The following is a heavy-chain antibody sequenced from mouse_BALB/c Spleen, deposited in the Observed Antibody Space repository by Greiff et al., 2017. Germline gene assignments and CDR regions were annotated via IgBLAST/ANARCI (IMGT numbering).Heavy chain of an antibody. D-gene: IGHD2-3*01. CDR1: GYSITSGYY. CDR3: ARDGYYYFDY. Sequence: VKLQESGPGLVKPSQSLSLTCSVTGYSITSGYYWNWIRQFPGNKLEWMGYISYDGSNNYNPSLKNRISITRDTSKNQFFLKLNSVTTEDTATYYCARDGYYYFDYWGQGTTLTVSS. J-gene: IGHJ2*01. V-gene: IGHV3-6*02. CDR2: ISYDGSN.